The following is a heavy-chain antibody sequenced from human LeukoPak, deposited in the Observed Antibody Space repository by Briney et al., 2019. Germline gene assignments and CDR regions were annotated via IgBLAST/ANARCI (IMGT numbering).Heavy chain of an antibody. D-gene: IGHD2-2*01. J-gene: IGHJ4*02. Sequence: GGSLRLSCAASGFTFSSYSMNWVRQAPGKGPEWVSSISSSSSYIYYADSVKGRFTISRDNAKNSLYLQMNSLRAEDTAVYYCARGYCSSTSPFDYWGQGTLVTVSS. CDR1: GFTFSSYS. V-gene: IGHV3-21*01. CDR3: ARGYCSSTSPFDY. CDR2: ISSSSSYI.